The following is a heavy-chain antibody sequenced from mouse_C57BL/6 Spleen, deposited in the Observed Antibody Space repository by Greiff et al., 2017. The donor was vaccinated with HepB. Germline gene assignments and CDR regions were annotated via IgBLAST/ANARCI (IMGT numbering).Heavy chain of an antibody. CDR2: INPNNGGT. V-gene: IGHV1-26*01. CDR1: GYTFTDYY. D-gene: IGHD1-1*01. J-gene: IGHJ2*01. CDR3: ARRNYYGSPFDY. Sequence: EVQLQQSGPELVKPGASVKISCKASGYTFTDYYMNWVKQSHGKSLEWIGDINPNNGGTSYNQKFKGKATLTVDKSSSTAYMELRSLTSEDSAVYYCARRNYYGSPFDYWGQGTTLTVSS.